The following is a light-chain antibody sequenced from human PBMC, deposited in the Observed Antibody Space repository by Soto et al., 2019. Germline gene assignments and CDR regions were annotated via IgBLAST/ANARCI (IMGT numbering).Light chain of an antibody. Sequence: EIVLTQSPATLSLSPGERATLSCRASQSVSSYLAWYQQKPSQAPRLLIYDASNRATGIPARLSGSGSGTDFTLAISSLEPEDFADYYCQQRSNWPWTFGQGTKVEIK. CDR2: DAS. CDR1: QSVSSY. J-gene: IGKJ1*01. V-gene: IGKV3-11*01. CDR3: QQRSNWPWT.